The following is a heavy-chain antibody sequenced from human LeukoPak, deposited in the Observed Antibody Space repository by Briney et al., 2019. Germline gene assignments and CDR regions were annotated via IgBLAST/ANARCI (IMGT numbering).Heavy chain of an antibody. D-gene: IGHD3-9*01. V-gene: IGHV4-59*01. Sequence: SETLSLTCTVSGGSISSYYWSWIRQPPGKGLEWIGYIYYSGSTNYNPSLKSRVTISVDTSKNQFSLKLSSVTAADMAVYYCARSYYDILTGYPYWYFDLWGRGTLVTVSS. CDR3: ARSYYDILTGYPYWYFDL. CDR2: IYYSGST. CDR1: GGSISSYY. J-gene: IGHJ2*01.